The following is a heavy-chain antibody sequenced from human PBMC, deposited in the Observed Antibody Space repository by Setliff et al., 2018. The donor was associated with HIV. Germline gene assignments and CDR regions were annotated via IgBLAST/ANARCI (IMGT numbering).Heavy chain of an antibody. J-gene: IGHJ5*02. Sequence: HPGGSLRLSCAVSGFTFNNYGVHWVRQAPGKGLEWVAVMSHDGSDKYYGDSVKGRFTISRDNSKDTLYLDLNSLRSEDTAVYYCVRDDSNGPNSLDPWGQGTLVTVPS. D-gene: IGHD2-8*01. CDR1: GFTFNNYG. V-gene: IGHV3-30*03. CDR2: MSHDGSDK. CDR3: VRDDSNGPNSLDP.